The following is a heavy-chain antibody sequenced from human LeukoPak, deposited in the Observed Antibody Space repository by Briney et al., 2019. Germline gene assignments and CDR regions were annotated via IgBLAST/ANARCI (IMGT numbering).Heavy chain of an antibody. J-gene: IGHJ4*02. CDR3: ERGLYDTSWNFDY. CDR1: GFAFSSSS. Sequence: PGGSLRLSCAASGFAFSSSSMSWVRQAPGKGLEWVSSIINGTYIYYADSLKGRFTISRDNAKNSLFLQMNSLRAEDTAVYYCERGLYDTSWNFDYWGQGTLVTVSS. V-gene: IGHV3-21*01. D-gene: IGHD3-3*01. CDR2: IINGTYI.